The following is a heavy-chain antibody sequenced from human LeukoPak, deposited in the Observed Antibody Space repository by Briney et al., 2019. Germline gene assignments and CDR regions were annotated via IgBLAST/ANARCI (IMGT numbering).Heavy chain of an antibody. V-gene: IGHV3-23*01. D-gene: IGHD1-1*01. CDR2: ISGNGDDT. Sequence: GGSLRLSCAASGFTFNNYPMTWVRQAPGKGLEWVSAISGNGDDTKYAASVKGRFTISRDNSKNTLYLQMNSLRVEDTAMYYCGRDWKVDYWGQGTRVTVSS. CDR3: GRDWKVDY. CDR1: GFTFNNYP. J-gene: IGHJ4*02.